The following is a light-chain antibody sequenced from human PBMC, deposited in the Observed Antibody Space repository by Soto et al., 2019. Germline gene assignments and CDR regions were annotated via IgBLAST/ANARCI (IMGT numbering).Light chain of an antibody. CDR1: QAINNK. CDR2: AAS. J-gene: IGKJ4*01. V-gene: IGKV1-27*01. CDR3: QKYDSVLLI. Sequence: DIQMTQSPSSLSASVGDRVTITCRASQAINNKVAWYQQKPGQSPQLLMYAASTLKAGVPSRFSGSGSGTDFTLTISSLQPEDVATYYCQKYDSVLLIFGVGTKVEVK.